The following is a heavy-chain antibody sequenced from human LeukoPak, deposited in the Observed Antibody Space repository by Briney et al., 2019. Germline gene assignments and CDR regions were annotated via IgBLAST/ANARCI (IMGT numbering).Heavy chain of an antibody. Sequence: SETLSLTCAVSGGSISSGGYSWSWIRQPPGKGLEWIGYIYHSGSTCYNPSLKSRVTISVDRSKNQFSLKLSSVTAADTAVYYCARALYYYGSGSYYGGYNWSDPWGQGPLVTVSS. CDR1: GGSISSGGYS. V-gene: IGHV4-30-2*01. J-gene: IGHJ5*02. CDR3: ARALYYYGSGSYYGGYNWSDP. CDR2: IYHSGST. D-gene: IGHD3-10*01.